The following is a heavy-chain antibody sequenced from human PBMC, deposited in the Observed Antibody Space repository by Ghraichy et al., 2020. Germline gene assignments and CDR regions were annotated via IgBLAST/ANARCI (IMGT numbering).Heavy chain of an antibody. CDR1: GYTFTGYY. D-gene: IGHD6-6*01. J-gene: IGHJ4*02. Sequence: ASVKVSCKASGYTFTGYYMHWVRQAPGQGLEWMGWINPNSGGTNYAQKFQGRVTMTRDTSISTAYMELSRLRSDDTAVYYCARGGKAYSSSIYYFDYWGQGTLVTVSS. V-gene: IGHV1-2*02. CDR2: INPNSGGT. CDR3: ARGGKAYSSSIYYFDY.